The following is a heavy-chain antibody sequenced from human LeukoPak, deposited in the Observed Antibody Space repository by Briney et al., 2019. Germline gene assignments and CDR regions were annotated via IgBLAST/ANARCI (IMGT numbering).Heavy chain of an antibody. J-gene: IGHJ4*02. CDR2: INHSGST. Sequence: PSETLSLTCAVYGGSFSGYYWSWTRQPPGKGLEWIGEINHSGSTNYNPSLKSRVTISVDTSKNQFSLKLSSVTAADTAVYYCARRGYSYGPFRYWGQGTLVTVSS. D-gene: IGHD5-18*01. CDR3: ARRGYSYGPFRY. CDR1: GGSFSGYY. V-gene: IGHV4-34*01.